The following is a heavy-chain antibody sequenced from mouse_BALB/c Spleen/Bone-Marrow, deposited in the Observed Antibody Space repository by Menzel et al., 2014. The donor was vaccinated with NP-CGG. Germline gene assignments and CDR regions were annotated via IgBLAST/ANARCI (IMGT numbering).Heavy chain of an antibody. Sequence: QVQLKESGPEVVRPGVSVRISCKGSGYTFXDYAMHWVKQSQARSLEWIGVISTYNGNTNYNQKFKGKATMTVDKSSSTAYMELARLTSEDSAIYYCAREVRAPWYAMDYWGQGTSVTVSS. V-gene: IGHV1-67*01. J-gene: IGHJ4*01. CDR1: GYTFXDYA. CDR2: ISTYNGNT. CDR3: AREVRAPWYAMDY. D-gene: IGHD2-14*01.